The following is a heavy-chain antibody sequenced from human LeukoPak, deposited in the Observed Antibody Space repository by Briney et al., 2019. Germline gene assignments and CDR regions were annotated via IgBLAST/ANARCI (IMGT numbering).Heavy chain of an antibody. V-gene: IGHV3-30*02. CDR2: IPYDGSNK. CDR3: AKSTVTTRPWYFDL. CDR1: AFTFSNYG. D-gene: IGHD4-17*01. J-gene: IGHJ2*01. Sequence: GGSLRLSCAASAFTFSNYGMHWVSQAAGKGLEWVAFIPYDGSNKYYADSLQGRLTISRDNSMNTLYLQMSSRRAEDTARYYCAKSTVTTRPWYFDLWGRGTLVTVSS.